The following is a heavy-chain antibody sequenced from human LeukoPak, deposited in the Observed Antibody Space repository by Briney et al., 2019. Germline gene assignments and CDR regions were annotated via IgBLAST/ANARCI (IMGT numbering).Heavy chain of an antibody. CDR3: ARGERLGPDF. CDR2: IHYSGSS. D-gene: IGHD1-1*01. CDR1: GDSIIGYY. J-gene: IGHJ4*02. Sequence: SETLSLTCTVSGDSIIGYYWTWIRQPPGKGLEWIGYIHYSGSSNYNPSLQSRVTISVDTSRGHFTLKLSSATAADTAVYYCARGERLGPDFWGQGTLVTVSS. V-gene: IGHV4-59*01.